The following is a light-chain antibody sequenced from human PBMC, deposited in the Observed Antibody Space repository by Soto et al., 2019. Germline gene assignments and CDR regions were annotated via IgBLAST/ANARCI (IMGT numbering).Light chain of an antibody. CDR2: GAS. CDR3: QQVNSFPWT. V-gene: IGKV3D-15*01. Sequence: EIVMTQSPATLSVSPGERATLSCRASQSVSSNLAWYQQKPGQAPRLLIYGASTRATGIPDRFSDSGSGTDFTLTITSLQPEDFATYYCQQVNSFPWTFGQGTKV. CDR1: QSVSSN. J-gene: IGKJ1*01.